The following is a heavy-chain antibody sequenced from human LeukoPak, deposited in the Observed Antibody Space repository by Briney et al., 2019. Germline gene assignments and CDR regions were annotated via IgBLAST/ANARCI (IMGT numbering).Heavy chain of an antibody. CDR3: AKGEAFTGSYGDY. CDR1: GFTFSSYA. CDR2: ISGSVVIT. D-gene: IGHD1-26*01. Sequence: PGGSLRLSCAASGFTFSSYAMSWVRQAPGEGLEWVSTISGSVVITYYADSVKGRFTISRDNSKNTLFLQMNNLRDEDTAVYYCAKGEAFTGSYGDYWGQGTLVAVSS. V-gene: IGHV3-23*01. J-gene: IGHJ4*02.